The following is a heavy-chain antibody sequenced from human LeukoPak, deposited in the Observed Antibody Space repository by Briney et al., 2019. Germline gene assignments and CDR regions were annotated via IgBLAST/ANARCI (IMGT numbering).Heavy chain of an antibody. CDR2: IYSGGST. Sequence: PGGSLRLSCAASGFTVSSNYMSWVRQAPGKGLEWVSVIYSGGSTYYADSVKGRFTISRDNSKNTLYLQMNSLRAEDTAVYYCARDFVYGGNSDEDYYGMDVWGQGTTVTVSS. D-gene: IGHD4-23*01. J-gene: IGHJ6*02. CDR1: GFTVSSNY. CDR3: ARDFVYGGNSDEDYYGMDV. V-gene: IGHV3-53*01.